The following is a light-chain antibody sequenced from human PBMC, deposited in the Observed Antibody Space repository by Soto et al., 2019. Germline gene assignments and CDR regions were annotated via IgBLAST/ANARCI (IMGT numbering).Light chain of an antibody. CDR2: LGS. CDR1: QSLLHSNGYNY. CDR3: MQALQTPGT. Sequence: DIVMTQSPLSLPVTPGEPASISCRSSQSLLHSNGYNYLDWYPQKPGQSPQLLIYLGSNRASGVPDRFSGSGSGTDFTLKISRVEAGDVGVYYCMQALQTPGTFGQGTKVEIK. J-gene: IGKJ1*01. V-gene: IGKV2-28*01.